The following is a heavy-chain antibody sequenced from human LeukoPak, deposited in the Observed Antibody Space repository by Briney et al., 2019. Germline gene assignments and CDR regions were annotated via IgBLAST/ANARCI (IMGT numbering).Heavy chain of an antibody. CDR1: GGSISSYY. D-gene: IGHD6-13*01. V-gene: IGHV4-59*08. CDR2: IYYSGST. Sequence: SETLSLTCTVSGGSISSYYWNWIRQPPGKGLEWIGYIYYSGSTNYNPSLKSRVTISVDTSKNQFSLKLSSVTAADTAVYYCARGSYPIAADWGQGTLVTVSS. J-gene: IGHJ4*02. CDR3: ARGSYPIAAD.